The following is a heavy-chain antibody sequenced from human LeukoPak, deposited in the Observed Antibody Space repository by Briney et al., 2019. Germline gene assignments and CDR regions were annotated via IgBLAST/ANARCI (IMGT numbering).Heavy chain of an antibody. CDR1: GGTFSSYA. D-gene: IGHD3-10*01. V-gene: IGHV1-69*13. CDR2: IIPIFGTA. CDR3: AREPPGTYYYYYGMDV. Sequence: SVKVSCKASGGTFSSYAISWVRQAPGQGLEWMGGIIPIFGTANYAQKFQGRVTITADESASTAYMELSSLRSEDTAVYYCAREPPGTYYYYYGMDVWGQGTTVTVSS. J-gene: IGHJ6*02.